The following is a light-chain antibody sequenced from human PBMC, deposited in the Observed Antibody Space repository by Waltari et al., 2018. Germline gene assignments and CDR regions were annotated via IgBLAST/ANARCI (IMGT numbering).Light chain of an antibody. CDR1: KIISRA. CDR3: QHYVRLPVT. CDR2: DGS. V-gene: IGKV3-20*01. Sequence: EIMLTQSPGPLSLSPGERATLSCRASKIISRALAWYKQKPGQDPRLLIYDGSTRASGIPDRFSGSGSGTDFSLTISRLEPEDFAVYYCQHYVRLPVTFGQGTKLEFK. J-gene: IGKJ1*01.